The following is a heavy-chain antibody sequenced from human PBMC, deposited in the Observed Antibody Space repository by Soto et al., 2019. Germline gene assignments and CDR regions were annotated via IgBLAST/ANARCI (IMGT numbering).Heavy chain of an antibody. J-gene: IGHJ6*02. V-gene: IGHV3-74*01. D-gene: IGHD5-12*01. Sequence: EVQLVESGGGLVQPGGSLRLSCAASGFTFSTYWMHWVRQPPGKGLVWVSRINNDGSNTAYADSVKGRFTISRDNAQSTLYLMMSSGRAEDTAVYYCAGGPLSGATCYGVDVWGLWTAVSVSS. CDR1: GFTFSTYW. CDR3: AGGPLSGATCYGVDV. CDR2: INNDGSNT.